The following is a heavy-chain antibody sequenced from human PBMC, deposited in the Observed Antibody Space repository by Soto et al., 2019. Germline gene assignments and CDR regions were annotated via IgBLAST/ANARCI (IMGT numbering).Heavy chain of an antibody. Sequence: SETLSLTFTVSGGSISIGGYYWSLIRQHPAKGPEWIGYIHPSGRPYHKPYLQSRVTISVDTSTNQFSIKLSSVTAPDTALYYCARVLYGSSGFDYWGQGTLVTVSS. CDR2: IHPSGRP. V-gene: IGHV4-31*03. CDR1: GGSISIGGYY. D-gene: IGHD3-22*01. CDR3: ARVLYGSSGFDY. J-gene: IGHJ4*02.